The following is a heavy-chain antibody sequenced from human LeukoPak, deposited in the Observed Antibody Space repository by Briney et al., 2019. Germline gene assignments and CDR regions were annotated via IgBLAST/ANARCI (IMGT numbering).Heavy chain of an antibody. CDR2: VSVSSRTGYR. Sequence: PGGSLRLSCTDSGFRLSDYAMNWVRQAPGKGLEWVSSVSVSSRTGYRDYADSVKGRFTISRDNSENILYLQMNSLRVEDTATYYCARGGSQTVQWSYNWFDVWGQGTLVTVSS. CDR3: ARGGSQTVQWSYNWFDV. CDR1: GFRLSDYA. D-gene: IGHD3-10*01. J-gene: IGHJ5*02. V-gene: IGHV3-23*01.